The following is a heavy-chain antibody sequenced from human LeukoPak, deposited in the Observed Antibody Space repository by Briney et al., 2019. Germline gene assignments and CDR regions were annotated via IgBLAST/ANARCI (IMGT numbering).Heavy chain of an antibody. CDR3: ARGDYYDSSGYYYAGYYFDY. CDR1: GGSISSSSYY. V-gene: IGHV4-39*07. Sequence: SETLSLTCTVSGGSISSSSYYWGWIRQPPGKGLEWIGSIYYSGSTYYNPSLKSRVTISVDTSKNQFSLKLSSVTAADTAVYYCARGDYYDSSGYYYAGYYFDYWGQGTLVTVSS. CDR2: IYYSGST. J-gene: IGHJ4*02. D-gene: IGHD3-22*01.